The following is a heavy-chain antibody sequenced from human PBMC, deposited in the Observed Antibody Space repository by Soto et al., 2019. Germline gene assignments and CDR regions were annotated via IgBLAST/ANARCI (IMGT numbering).Heavy chain of an antibody. CDR3: AREGLGYSSGGSCYSTLSDAFDI. CDR2: INSSRSDI. D-gene: IGHD2-15*01. V-gene: IGHV3-21*01. Sequence: GGSLRLSCAASGFALSSYWITWVRQAPGKGLEWVASINSSRSDIYYADSVKGRFTISRDNAKNSLYLQMNSLRAEDTAVYYCAREGLGYSSGGSCYSTLSDAFDIWGQGTLVTVSS. J-gene: IGHJ4*02. CDR1: GFALSSYW.